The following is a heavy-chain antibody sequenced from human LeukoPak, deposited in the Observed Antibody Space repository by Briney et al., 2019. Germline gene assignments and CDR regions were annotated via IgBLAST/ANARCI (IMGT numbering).Heavy chain of an antibody. V-gene: IGHV4-59*11. CDR3: ARSKEGVDY. CDR1: GGSISSHY. Sequence: SETLSLTCTVSGGSISSHYWSWIRQPLGKGLEWIGYIYYSGSTNYNPSLKSRVTISVDTSKNQFSLKLSSVTAADTAVYYCARSKEGVDYWGQGTLVAVSS. CDR2: IYYSGST. J-gene: IGHJ4*02. D-gene: IGHD3-16*01.